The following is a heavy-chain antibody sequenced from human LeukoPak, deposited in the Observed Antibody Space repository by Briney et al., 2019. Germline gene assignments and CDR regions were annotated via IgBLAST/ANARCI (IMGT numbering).Heavy chain of an antibody. V-gene: IGHV4-34*01. D-gene: IGHD5-24*01. CDR1: GGSFSGYY. CDR3: ARGSLRWLQFN. J-gene: IGHJ4*02. CDR2: INHSGST. Sequence: SETLSLTCAVYGGSFSGYYWSWIRQPPGKGLEWIGEINHSGSTNYNPSLKSRVTISVDTSKNQFSLKLSSVTAADTAVYYCARGSLRWLQFNWGQGTLVTVSS.